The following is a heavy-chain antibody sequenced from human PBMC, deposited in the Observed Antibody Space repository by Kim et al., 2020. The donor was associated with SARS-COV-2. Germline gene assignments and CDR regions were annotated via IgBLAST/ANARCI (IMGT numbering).Heavy chain of an antibody. Sequence: YYADSLKGRFTISRDNTNNTLYLQMNSLRAEDTAVYYCAREHTGSYYFDYWGQGTLVTVSS. CDR3: AREHTGSYYFDY. D-gene: IGHD1-26*01. V-gene: IGHV3-53*01. J-gene: IGHJ4*02.